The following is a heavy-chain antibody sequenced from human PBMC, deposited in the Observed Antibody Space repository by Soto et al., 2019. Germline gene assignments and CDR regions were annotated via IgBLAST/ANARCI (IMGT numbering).Heavy chain of an antibody. D-gene: IGHD3-3*01. CDR2: IKQDGSEK. Sequence: GSLRLSCAASGFTFSSYWMSWVRQAPGKGLEWVANIKQDGSEKYHVDSVKGRFTISRDNAKNSLYLQMNSLRAEDTAVYYCARGYRAAYYDFWSGYYYFSCDYWGQGTLVTVSS. CDR1: GFTFSSYW. V-gene: IGHV3-7*01. CDR3: ARGYRAAYYDFWSGYYYFSCDY. J-gene: IGHJ4*02.